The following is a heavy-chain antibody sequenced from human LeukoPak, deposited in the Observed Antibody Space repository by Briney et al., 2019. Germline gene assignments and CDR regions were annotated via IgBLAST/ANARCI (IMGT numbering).Heavy chain of an antibody. J-gene: IGHJ2*01. D-gene: IGHD3-22*01. V-gene: IGHV4-59*01. CDR2: IYYSGNT. CDR1: GGSLNSYY. Sequence: PSETLSLTCTVSGGSLNSYYWSWLRQPPGKGLEWIGYIYYSGNTNYNPSLKSRVSISIDTSKNQLSLQLSSVTAADTAVYYCARDRDSSGLRDFDLWGRGTLVTVSA. CDR3: ARDRDSSGLRDFDL.